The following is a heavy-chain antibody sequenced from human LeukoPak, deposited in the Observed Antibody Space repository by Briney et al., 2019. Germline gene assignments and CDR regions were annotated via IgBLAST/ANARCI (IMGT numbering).Heavy chain of an antibody. J-gene: IGHJ5*02. CDR1: GGSISSGGDS. Sequence: SQTLSLTCAVSGGSISSGGDSWSWIRQPPGKGLEWIGYIYHSGSSYYNPSLKSRVTISVDRSKNQFSLKLSSVTAADTAVYYCPRESPHYCSGGSCYSGGFDPWGQGTLVTVSS. V-gene: IGHV4-30-2*01. CDR3: PRESPHYCSGGSCYSGGFDP. D-gene: IGHD2-15*01. CDR2: IYHSGSS.